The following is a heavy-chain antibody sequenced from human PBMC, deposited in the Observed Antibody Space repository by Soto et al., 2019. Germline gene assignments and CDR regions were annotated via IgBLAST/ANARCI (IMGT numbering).Heavy chain of an antibody. V-gene: IGHV4-59*01. CDR2: IYYSGST. D-gene: IGHD6-13*01. CDR3: AREGGGRSSSWYAFDI. Sequence: SETLSLTCTVSGGSISSYYWSWIRQPPGKGLEWIGYIYYSGSTNYNPSLKSRVTISVDTSKNQFSLKLSSVTAADTAVDYCAREGGGRSSSWYAFDIWGQGTMVTVSS. CDR1: GGSISSYY. J-gene: IGHJ3*02.